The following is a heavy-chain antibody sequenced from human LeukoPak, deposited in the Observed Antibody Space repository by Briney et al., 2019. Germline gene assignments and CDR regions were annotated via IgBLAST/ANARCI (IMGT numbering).Heavy chain of an antibody. CDR2: ISNNGGYT. Sequence: GGSLRLPCAASGFTFSSSAMSWVRQAPGKGLEWVSAISNNGGYTYYADSVQGRFTVPRDNSKSTLCLQMNSLRAEDTAVYYCAKQLGYCSDGSCYFPYWGQGTLVTVSS. J-gene: IGHJ4*02. V-gene: IGHV3-23*01. D-gene: IGHD2-15*01. CDR1: GFTFSSSA. CDR3: AKQLGYCSDGSCYFPY.